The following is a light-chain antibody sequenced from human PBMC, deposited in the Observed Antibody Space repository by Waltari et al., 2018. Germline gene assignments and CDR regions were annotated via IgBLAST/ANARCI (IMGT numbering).Light chain of an antibody. Sequence: QSLVFKDVYTDLPWFQQRPSQSPVCIVYKGSNRDSGVPDRFSGSGSGTDFTLKISRVEAEDVGVDYSMQTTHWPRTFGQVTKVEIK. CDR2: KGS. CDR1: QSLVFKDVYTD. J-gene: IGKJ1*01. V-gene: IGKV2-30*01. CDR3: MQTTHWPRT.